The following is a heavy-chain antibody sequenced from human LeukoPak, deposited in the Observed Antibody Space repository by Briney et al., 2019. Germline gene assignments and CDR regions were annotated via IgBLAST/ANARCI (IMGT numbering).Heavy chain of an antibody. CDR1: GYTFTGYY. Sequence: ASVKVSCKASGYTFTGYYMHWVRQAPGQGLEWMGWINPNSGGTNYAQKFQGRVTMTRDTSISTAYMELSRLRSDDTAVYYCARRKDGDYIDAFDIWGQGTMVTVSS. CDR3: ARRKDGDYIDAFDI. V-gene: IGHV1-2*02. J-gene: IGHJ3*02. CDR2: INPNSGGT. D-gene: IGHD4-17*01.